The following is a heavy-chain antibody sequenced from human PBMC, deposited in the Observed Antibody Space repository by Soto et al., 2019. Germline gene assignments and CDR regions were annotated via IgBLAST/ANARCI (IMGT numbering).Heavy chain of an antibody. CDR1: GFIFSSYA. V-gene: IGHV3-23*01. CDR2: IGGRGNSA. J-gene: IGHJ3*01. CDR3: VREGRGSFDF. Sequence: GGSLRLSCEASGFIFSSYAMNWVRQAPGKGLQWVSSIGGRGNSAYYADSVQGRFTISRDNSKNTLSLQMSSLTADDTAIYYCVREGRGSFDFWGRGTMVTVSS. D-gene: IGHD5-12*01.